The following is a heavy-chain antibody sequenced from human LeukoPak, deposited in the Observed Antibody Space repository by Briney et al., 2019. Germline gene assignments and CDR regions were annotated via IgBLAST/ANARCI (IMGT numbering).Heavy chain of an antibody. CDR2: ISSSGTTI. CDR1: GFTFSSYE. V-gene: IGHV3-48*03. Sequence: GGSLRLSCAASGFTFSSYEMNWVRQAPGKGLEWVADISSSGTTIHYADSLKGRFTISRDNAKNSLYLQLNSLRAEDTAVYYCAELGITMIGGVWGKGTTVTISS. CDR3: AELGITMIGGV. J-gene: IGHJ6*04. D-gene: IGHD3-10*02.